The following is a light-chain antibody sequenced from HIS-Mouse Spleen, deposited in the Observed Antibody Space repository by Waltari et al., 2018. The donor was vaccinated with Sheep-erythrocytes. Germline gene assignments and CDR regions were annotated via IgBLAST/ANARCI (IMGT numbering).Light chain of an antibody. CDR1: QSVSSSY. J-gene: IGKJ2*01. V-gene: IGKV3-20*01. Sequence: VLTQSPGTLSLSPGERATLSCRASQSVSSSYLAWYQQKPGQAPRLLIYGASSRATGIPDRFSGSGSGTDFTLTISRLEPEDFAVYYCQQYGSSPYTFGQGTKLEIK. CDR2: GAS. CDR3: QQYGSSPYT.